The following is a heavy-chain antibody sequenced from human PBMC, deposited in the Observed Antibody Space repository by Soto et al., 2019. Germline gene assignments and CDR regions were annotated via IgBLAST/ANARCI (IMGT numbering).Heavy chain of an antibody. CDR1: GFTFSSYA. CDR2: ISYDGSNK. D-gene: IGHD6-19*01. J-gene: IGHJ6*02. Sequence: GGSLRLSCAASGFTFSSYAMHWVRQAPGKGLEWVAVISYDGSNKYYADSVKGRFTISRDNSKNTLYLQMNSLRAEDTAVYYCARDRTIAVAAHSGVYYYYGMDVWGQGTTVTVSS. CDR3: ARDRTIAVAAHSGVYYYYGMDV. V-gene: IGHV3-30-3*01.